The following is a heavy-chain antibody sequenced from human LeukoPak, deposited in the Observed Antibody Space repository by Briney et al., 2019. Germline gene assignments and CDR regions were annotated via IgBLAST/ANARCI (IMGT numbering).Heavy chain of an antibody. V-gene: IGHV4-39*01. CDR2: IYYTGST. D-gene: IGHD1-26*01. Sequence: SETQSLTCSVSGASISGGTDYWGWIRQPPGKGLEWIGSIYYTGSTYDNPSLKSRVTISVDTSKNQFSLKLSSVTAADTAVYYCARRGGSGRAFDYWGQGTLVTVSS. CDR3: ARRGGSGRAFDY. CDR1: GASISGGTDY. J-gene: IGHJ4*02.